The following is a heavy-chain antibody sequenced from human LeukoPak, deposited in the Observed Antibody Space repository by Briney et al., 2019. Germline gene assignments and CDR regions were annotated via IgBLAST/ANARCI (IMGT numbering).Heavy chain of an antibody. Sequence: GASVKVSCKASGYTFTGYYMHWVRQAPGQGLEWMGWINPNSGGTNYAQKFQGRVTMTRDTSISTAYMELSRLRSDDTAVYYCARARYSSGWYWFDPWGQGTLVTVSS. CDR1: GYTFTGYY. D-gene: IGHD6-19*01. CDR3: ARARYSSGWYWFDP. J-gene: IGHJ5*02. V-gene: IGHV1-2*02. CDR2: INPNSGGT.